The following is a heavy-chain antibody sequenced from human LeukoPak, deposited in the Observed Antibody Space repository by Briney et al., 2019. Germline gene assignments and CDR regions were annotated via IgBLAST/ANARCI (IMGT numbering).Heavy chain of an antibody. V-gene: IGHV3-74*01. CDR3: ARALDFWSGYYWFDP. CDR2: INSDGSGT. CDR1: GFTFSSYW. J-gene: IGHJ5*02. Sequence: GGSLRVSCAASGFTFSSYWMHWVRQAPGKGLVWVSRINSDGSGTSYAESVKGRFTISRDNAKNTMYLQMNSLRAEDTAVYYCARALDFWSGYYWFDPWGQGTLVTVSS. D-gene: IGHD3-3*01.